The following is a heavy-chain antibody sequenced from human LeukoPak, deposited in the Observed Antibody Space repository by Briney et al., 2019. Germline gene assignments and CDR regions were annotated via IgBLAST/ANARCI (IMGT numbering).Heavy chain of an antibody. CDR3: ARDPVGAVFYFDC. CDR1: GFTFDDYT. V-gene: IGHV3-21*01. CDR2: ISSSGNYI. D-gene: IGHD1-26*01. Sequence: GGSLRLSCAASGFTFDDYTMNWVRQAPGKGLEWVSSISSSGNYIYYAASVKGRFTISRDNAKNSLSLQMNSLRAEDTAVYFCARDPVGAVFYFDCWGQGTLVTVSS. J-gene: IGHJ4*02.